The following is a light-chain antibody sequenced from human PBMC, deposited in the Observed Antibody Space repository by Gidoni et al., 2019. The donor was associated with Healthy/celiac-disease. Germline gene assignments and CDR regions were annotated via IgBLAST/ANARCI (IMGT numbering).Light chain of an antibody. CDR1: SIDVGGYNY. V-gene: IGLV2-14*03. CDR2: DVS. CDR3: SSYSSSSTLV. Sequence: QSALNQPAPVAGSPGKTITITCTGTSIDVGGYNYVSWYQHHPGTAHKLMIYDVSNRPSGVSHRFSGSKSGHTASLPISVLQADAAAYSFCSSYSSSSTLVFDRVTELSVL. J-gene: IGLJ2*01.